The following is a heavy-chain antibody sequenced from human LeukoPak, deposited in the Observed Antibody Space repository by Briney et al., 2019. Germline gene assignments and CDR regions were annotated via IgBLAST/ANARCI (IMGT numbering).Heavy chain of an antibody. CDR3: ARMGYCTGTTCYHYFEY. V-gene: IGHV3-30*04. CDR1: GFTFSSYA. J-gene: IGHJ4*02. Sequence: GGSLRLSCAASGFTFSSYAMLWVRQAPGKGLEWVATISYEGAYKFYADSVKGRCTISRDNSMNTLYLQMNSLSAEDTAVYYCARMGYCTGTTCYHYFEYWGQGTLVIVSS. CDR2: ISYEGAYK. D-gene: IGHD2-2*01.